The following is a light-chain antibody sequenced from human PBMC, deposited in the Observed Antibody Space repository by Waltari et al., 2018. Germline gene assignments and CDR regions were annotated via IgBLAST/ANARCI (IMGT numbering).Light chain of an antibody. V-gene: IGKV1-9*01. CDR2: AAS. CDR1: QGISTY. CDR3: QQLNSYLF. J-gene: IGKJ3*01. Sequence: DMQLTQSPSFLSASVGDRGTITCRASQGISTYLAWYQQKPGKAPKLLIYAASTLQSGVPSRFSGSGSGTEFTLTISSLQPEDFATYYCQQLNSYLFFGPGTKVDIK.